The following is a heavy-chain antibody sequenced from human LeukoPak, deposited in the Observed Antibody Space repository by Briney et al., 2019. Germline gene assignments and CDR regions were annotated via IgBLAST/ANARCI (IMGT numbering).Heavy chain of an antibody. Sequence: GASVKLSCKASGYTFTGYFIHWVRQPPGQWLEWMGWINPNSGGTNYAQRFQGRDTMTRDTSISTAYMELRRLTSDDTAVYYCARESTVTTGPWDYWGQGPLVPVSS. CDR1: GYTFTGYF. CDR2: INPNSGGT. CDR3: ARESTVTTGPWDY. D-gene: IGHD4-17*01. J-gene: IGHJ4*02. V-gene: IGHV1-2*02.